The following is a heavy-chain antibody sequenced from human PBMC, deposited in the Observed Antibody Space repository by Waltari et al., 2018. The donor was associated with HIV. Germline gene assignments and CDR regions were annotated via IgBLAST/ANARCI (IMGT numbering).Heavy chain of an antibody. Sequence: EVQLLESGGGLVQPGGSLRLSCAASGFTFSSYAMSWVRQAPGKGLGWVSSISGSGGSTYYSDSVKGRFTISRDNSKNTLYLQMNSLRAEDTAVYYCAKLGWELLETPYYYYGMDVWGQGTTVTVSS. CDR2: ISGSGGST. V-gene: IGHV3-23*01. CDR1: GFTFSSYA. J-gene: IGHJ6*02. CDR3: AKLGWELLETPYYYYGMDV. D-gene: IGHD1-26*01.